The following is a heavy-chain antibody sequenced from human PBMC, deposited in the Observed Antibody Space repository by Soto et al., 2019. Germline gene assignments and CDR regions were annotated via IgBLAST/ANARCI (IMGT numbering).Heavy chain of an antibody. Sequence: QVQLQESGPGLVEPSQTLSLTCNVSGGSISSSDYYWSGVRQPPGKGLEWIGYIYYSGSTYYNPSLKSRVTISADTSKNQFSLKLSSVTAADTAVYYCARAKGLLTVTTSWFDPWGQGTLVTVSS. J-gene: IGHJ5*02. D-gene: IGHD4-17*01. CDR1: GGSISSSDYY. CDR3: ARAKGLLTVTTSWFDP. V-gene: IGHV4-30-4*01. CDR2: IYYSGST.